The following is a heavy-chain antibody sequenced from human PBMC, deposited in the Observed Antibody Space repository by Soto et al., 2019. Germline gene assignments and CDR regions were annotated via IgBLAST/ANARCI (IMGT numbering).Heavy chain of an antibody. D-gene: IGHD3-3*01. CDR1: GFSFSTYE. Sequence: PGGSLRLSCAGSGFSFSTYEMNWVRQAPGKGLEWVSYITSSGHTIYYADSVKGRFTISRDNAEKSLYLQMNSLRAEDTAVYYCARASSFGPRTYYDYWGQGALVTVSS. V-gene: IGHV3-48*03. CDR3: ARASSFGPRTYYDY. J-gene: IGHJ4*02. CDR2: ITSSGHTI.